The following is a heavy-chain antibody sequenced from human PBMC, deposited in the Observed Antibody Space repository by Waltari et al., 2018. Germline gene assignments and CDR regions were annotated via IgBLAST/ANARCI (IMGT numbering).Heavy chain of an antibody. V-gene: IGHV3-74*01. J-gene: IGHJ3*02. CDR3: ASYSGSDDAFDI. Sequence: EVQLVESGGGLVQPGGSLRLSCAASGFTFSSYWMHWVRQPPGKGLVWVSRINSFGRSTSDADSVKGRFTISRDNAKNTLYLQMNSLRAEDTAVYYCASYSGSDDAFDIWGRGTMVTVSS. D-gene: IGHD5-12*01. CDR1: GFTFSSYW. CDR2: INSFGRST.